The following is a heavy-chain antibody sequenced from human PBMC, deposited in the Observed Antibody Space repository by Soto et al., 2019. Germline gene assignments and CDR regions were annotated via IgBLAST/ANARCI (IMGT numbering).Heavy chain of an antibody. CDR1: GVTFSSYS. V-gene: IGHV3-21*01. CDR2: ISSSSSYI. Sequence: GGSLRLSCAASGVTFSSYSMNWVRQAPGKGLEWVSSISSSSSYIYYADSVKGRFTISRDNAKNSLYLQMNSLRAEDTAVYYCASLNLDYGDYYYYGMDVWGQGTTVTVSS. J-gene: IGHJ6*02. CDR3: ASLNLDYGDYYYYGMDV. D-gene: IGHD4-17*01.